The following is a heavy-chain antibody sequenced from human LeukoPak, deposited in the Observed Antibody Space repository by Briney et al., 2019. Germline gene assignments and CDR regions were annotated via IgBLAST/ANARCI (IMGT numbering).Heavy chain of an antibody. D-gene: IGHD3-10*01. CDR1: GYSFTSYW. J-gene: IGHJ5*02. CDR3: ARRGYYGSGSYSWFDP. Sequence: RGESLKISCKGSGYSFTSYWIGWVRQMPGKGLEWMGIIYPGDSDTRYSPSFQGQVTISADKSISTAYLQWSSLKASDTAMYYCARRGYYGSGSYSWFDPWGQGTLVTVSS. V-gene: IGHV5-51*01. CDR2: IYPGDSDT.